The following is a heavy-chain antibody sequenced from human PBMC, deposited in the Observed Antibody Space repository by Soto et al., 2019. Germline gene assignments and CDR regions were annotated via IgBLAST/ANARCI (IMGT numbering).Heavy chain of an antibody. D-gene: IGHD4-17*01. CDR2: ISPSGHYT. J-gene: IGHJ6*03. Sequence: EVQLLESGGACVQPGGSLRLSCAVSGLSSSSSSMSWVRQAPGKGLEWVSTISPSGHYTHYADSVKGRFTISRDTSNNSLCLQMNSLSAEDTAIYYCAKEGAEGFRDYFLSYMDVWGKGTTVTVSS. CDR1: GLSSSSSS. V-gene: IGHV3-23*01. CDR3: AKEGAEGFRDYFLSYMDV.